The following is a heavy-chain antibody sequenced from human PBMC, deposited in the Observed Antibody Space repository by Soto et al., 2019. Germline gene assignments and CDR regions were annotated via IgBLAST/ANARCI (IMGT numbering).Heavy chain of an antibody. CDR3: ARDGLIRGAIIGNFDY. J-gene: IGHJ4*02. Sequence: QVQLVQSGAEVKKPGSSVKVSCKASGGTFSRYAVSWVRQAPGQGLEWMGGIIPGLGTINYAQKFQGRVTITADEFTSTAYMELSSLRSEDTAVYYCARDGLIRGAIIGNFDYWGQGTLVTVSS. CDR1: GGTFSRYA. CDR2: IIPGLGTI. D-gene: IGHD3-10*01. V-gene: IGHV1-69*01.